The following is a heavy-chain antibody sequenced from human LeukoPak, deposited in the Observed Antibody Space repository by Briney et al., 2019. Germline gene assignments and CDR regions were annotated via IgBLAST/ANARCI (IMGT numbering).Heavy chain of an antibody. J-gene: IGHJ4*02. CDR3: ASRDGYDLDFDY. CDR2: INPNSGGT. D-gene: IGHD5-12*01. CDR1: GYTYTGYY. V-gene: IGHV1-2*06. Sequence: SVKVSCKASGYTYTGYYMHWVRQAPGQGLEWMGRINPNSGGTNYVQKFQGRVTMTRDTSISTAYMELSRLRSDDTAVYYCASRDGYDLDFDYWGQGTLVTVSS.